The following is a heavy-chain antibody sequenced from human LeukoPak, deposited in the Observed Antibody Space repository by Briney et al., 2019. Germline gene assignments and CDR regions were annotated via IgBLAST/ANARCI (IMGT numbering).Heavy chain of an antibody. J-gene: IGHJ4*02. CDR2: ISSSSSYT. CDR1: GFTFSDDY. CDR3: ARSRGAGPGAYFDY. D-gene: IGHD6-19*01. Sequence: EGSLRLSCAASGFTFSDDYMSWIRQAPGKGLEWISYISSSSSYTNYADSVTGRFTISRDNAKNSLYLQMNSLRAEDTAVYYCARSRGAGPGAYFDYWGQGTLVTVSS. V-gene: IGHV3-11*03.